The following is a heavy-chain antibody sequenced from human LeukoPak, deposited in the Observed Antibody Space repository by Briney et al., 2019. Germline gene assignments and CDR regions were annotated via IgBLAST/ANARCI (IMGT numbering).Heavy chain of an antibody. V-gene: IGHV4-4*02. J-gene: IGHJ5*02. CDR3: ARELTGNWFDP. D-gene: IGHD3-9*01. CDR1: GGSLSSSNW. Sequence: SETLSLTCAVSGGSLSSSNWWSWVRQPPGKGLEWIGEIYHSGSTNYNPSLKSRVTISVDTSKNQFSLKLSSVTAADTAVYYCARELTGNWFDPWGQGTLVTVSS. CDR2: IYHSGST.